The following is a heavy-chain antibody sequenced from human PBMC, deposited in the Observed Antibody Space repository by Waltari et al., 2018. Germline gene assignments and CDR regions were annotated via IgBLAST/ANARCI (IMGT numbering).Heavy chain of an antibody. Sequence: QVQLVQSGAEVKKPGSSVKVSCKASGGTFSSYAISWVRQAPGQGLEWMGGIIPILGTADSAQKFQGRVTITADESTSTASMELSSLRSEDTAVYYCARDGDTAMVRDYYYGMDVWGQGTTVTVSS. CDR3: ARDGDTAMVRDYYYGMDV. CDR2: IIPILGTA. D-gene: IGHD5-18*01. J-gene: IGHJ6*02. V-gene: IGHV1-69*01. CDR1: GGTFSSYA.